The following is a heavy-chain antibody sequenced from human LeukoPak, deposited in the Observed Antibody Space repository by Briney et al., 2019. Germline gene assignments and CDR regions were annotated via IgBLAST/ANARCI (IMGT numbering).Heavy chain of an antibody. D-gene: IGHD3-22*01. J-gene: IGHJ4*02. CDR2: IWHDGTNK. CDR1: GFTFSTYV. V-gene: IGHV3-33*01. CDR3: ARAYYYDTSVIPDY. Sequence: GGSLRLSCAASGFTFSTYVMHWVRQAPGKGLDWVAIIWHDGTNKYYADSVKGRFTISRDNSKNTLYLQMNSLRVEDTAVYYCARAYYYDTSVIPDYWGQGTLVTVSS.